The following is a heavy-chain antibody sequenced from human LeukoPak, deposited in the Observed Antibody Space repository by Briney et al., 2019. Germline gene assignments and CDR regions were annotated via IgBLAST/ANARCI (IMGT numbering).Heavy chain of an antibody. D-gene: IGHD6-13*01. CDR1: GGSFSGYY. CDR2: INHSGST. J-gene: IGHJ4*02. V-gene: IGHV4-34*01. CDR3: ARLFIAAAEN. Sequence: SETLSLTCAVYGGSFSGYYWSWIRQPPGKGLEWTGEINHSGSTNYNPSLKSRVTISVDTSKNQFSLKLSSVTAEDTAVYYCARLFIAAAENWGQGTLVTVSS.